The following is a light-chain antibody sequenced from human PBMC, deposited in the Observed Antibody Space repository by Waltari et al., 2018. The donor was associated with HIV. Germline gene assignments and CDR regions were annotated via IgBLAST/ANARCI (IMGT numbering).Light chain of an antibody. V-gene: IGLV2-23*01. J-gene: IGLJ2*01. CDR3: CSYAGITRGVV. CDR2: EGN. Sequence: QSALTQPASVSGSPGQSITISCTGTGSDIGTYNLVSWYQQHPGKAPKLMIYEGNNRPSGVSHRCSCSKYDNTASLTVFGLQAEDEADYFCCSYAGITRGVVFGGGTKLTVL. CDR1: GSDIGTYNL.